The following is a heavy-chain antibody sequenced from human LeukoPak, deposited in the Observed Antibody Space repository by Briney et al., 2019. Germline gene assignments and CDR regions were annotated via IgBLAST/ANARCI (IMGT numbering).Heavy chain of an antibody. J-gene: IGHJ4*02. V-gene: IGHV1-46*01. CDR2: INPSGGST. CDR3: ARSYYYDSSAFLDY. Sequence: ASVTVSCKASGFTFINYYMHWVRQAPGQGLEWMGIINPSGGSTSYAQKFQGRVTMTRDTSTSTIYMELSSLRSEDTAVYYCARSYYYDSSAFLDYWGQGTLVTVSS. CDR1: GFTFINYY. D-gene: IGHD3-22*01.